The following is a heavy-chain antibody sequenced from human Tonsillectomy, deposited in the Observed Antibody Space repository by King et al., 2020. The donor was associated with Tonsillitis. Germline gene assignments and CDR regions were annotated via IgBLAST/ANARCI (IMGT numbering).Heavy chain of an antibody. D-gene: IGHD4-17*01. J-gene: IGHJ4*02. V-gene: IGHV4-59*01. CDR1: GGSISSYY. CDR2: IYYSGST. CDR3: ARGTLTTVTTFDY. Sequence: VQLQESGPGLVKPSETLSLTCTVSGGSISSYYWSWIRQPPGKGVEWIGYIYYSGSTNYNPSLKSRVTISVDTSKNQFSLKLSSVTAADTAVYYCARGTLTTVTTFDYWGQGTLVTVSS.